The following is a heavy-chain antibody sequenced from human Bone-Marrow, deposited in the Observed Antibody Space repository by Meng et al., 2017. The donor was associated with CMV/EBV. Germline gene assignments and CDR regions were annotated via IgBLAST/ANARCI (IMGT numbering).Heavy chain of an antibody. Sequence: SVKVSCKASGCTFSNYEISWVRQAPGEGLEWMGGIIPILDTENYVQKFQGRVTITTDESTSTAYMELSSLRSEDTAVYYCARDVVRITIFGVVKSYGMDVWGQGTTVTVSS. CDR2: IIPILDTE. CDR3: ARDVVRITIFGVVKSYGMDV. J-gene: IGHJ6*02. D-gene: IGHD3-3*01. CDR1: GCTFSNYE. V-gene: IGHV1-69*05.